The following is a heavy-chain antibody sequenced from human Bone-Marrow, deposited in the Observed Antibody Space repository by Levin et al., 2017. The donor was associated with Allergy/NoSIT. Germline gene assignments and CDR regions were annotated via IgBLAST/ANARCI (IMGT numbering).Heavy chain of an antibody. CDR1: GFTFSSYS. Sequence: SCAASGFTFSSYSMTWVRQAPGKGLEWVSFISSSCSFINYADSLRGRFTISRDNAKNSLYLQMSSLRAEDTAVYYCARATGRSSGASTFEGFDPWGQGTLVTVSS. V-gene: IGHV3-21*01. CDR3: ARATGRSSGASTFEGFDP. CDR2: ISSSCSFI. D-gene: IGHD6-25*01. J-gene: IGHJ5*02.